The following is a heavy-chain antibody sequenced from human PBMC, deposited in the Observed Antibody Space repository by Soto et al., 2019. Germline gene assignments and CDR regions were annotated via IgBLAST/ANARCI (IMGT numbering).Heavy chain of an antibody. D-gene: IGHD6-19*01. J-gene: IGHJ4*02. Sequence: SVKVSCKASGGTFSSYAISWVRQAPGQGLEWMGGIIPIFGTANYAQKFQGRVTITADESTSTAYMELSSLRSEDTAVYYCARDIGAAVAGGDFDYWGQGTLVTVSS. CDR2: IIPIFGTA. V-gene: IGHV1-69*13. CDR3: ARDIGAAVAGGDFDY. CDR1: GGTFSSYA.